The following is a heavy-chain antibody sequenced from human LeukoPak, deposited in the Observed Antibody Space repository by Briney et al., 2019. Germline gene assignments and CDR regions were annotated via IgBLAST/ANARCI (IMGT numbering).Heavy chain of an antibody. J-gene: IGHJ5*02. CDR3: ARDRFLELLFQTLEENWFDP. CDR2: ISYDGSNK. CDR1: GFTFSSYA. D-gene: IGHD3-3*01. Sequence: GGSLRLSCAASGFTFSSYAIHWVRQAPGKGLEWVAVISYDGSNKYYADSVKGRFTISRDNSKNTLYLQMNSLRAEDTAVYYCARDRFLELLFQTLEENWFDPWGQGTLVTVSS. V-gene: IGHV3-30-3*01.